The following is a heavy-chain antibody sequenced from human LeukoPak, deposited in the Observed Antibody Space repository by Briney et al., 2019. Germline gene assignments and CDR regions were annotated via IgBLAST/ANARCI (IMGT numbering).Heavy chain of an antibody. J-gene: IGHJ4*02. Sequence: GGSLRLSCAGSGFTFSSYDMSWVRQDPGKGLEWVSAISGSGGSTYYADSVKGRFTISRDNSKNTLYLQMTSLRAEDTAVYYCAKSAECDSYWSFDYWGQGTLVTVSS. CDR2: ISGSGGST. V-gene: IGHV3-23*01. CDR1: GFTFSSYD. D-gene: IGHD3-10*01. CDR3: AKSAECDSYWSFDY.